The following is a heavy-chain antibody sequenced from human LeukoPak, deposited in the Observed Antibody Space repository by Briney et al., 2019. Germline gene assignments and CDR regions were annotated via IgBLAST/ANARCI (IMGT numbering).Heavy chain of an antibody. V-gene: IGHV4-34*01. Sequence: SETLSLTCAVYGGSFSGYYWSWIRQPPGKGLEWIGEINHSGSTNYNPSLKSRVTISVDTSKNQFSLKLSSVTAADTAVYYCAWDQQGNFDYWGQGTLVTVSS. CDR2: INHSGST. D-gene: IGHD7-27*01. CDR3: AWDQQGNFDY. J-gene: IGHJ4*02. CDR1: GGSFSGYY.